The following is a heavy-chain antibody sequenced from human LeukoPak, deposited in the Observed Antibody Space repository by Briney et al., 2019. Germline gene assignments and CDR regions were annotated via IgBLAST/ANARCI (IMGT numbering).Heavy chain of an antibody. Sequence: SETLSLTCTVSGGSISSYYWSWIRQPPGKGLEWIGYIYYSGSTNYNPSLKSRVTISVDTSKNQVSLKLSSVTAADTAVYYCARGAQAMVDYWGQGTLVTVSS. J-gene: IGHJ4*02. D-gene: IGHD5-18*01. CDR2: IYYSGST. V-gene: IGHV4-59*01. CDR1: GGSISSYY. CDR3: ARGAQAMVDY.